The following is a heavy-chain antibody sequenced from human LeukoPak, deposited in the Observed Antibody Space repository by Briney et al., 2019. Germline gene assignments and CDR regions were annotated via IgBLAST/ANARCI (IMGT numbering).Heavy chain of an antibody. CDR3: ARDRTHDSSGPWVYYGMDV. CDR1: GGTFTSYA. Sequence: SVKVSCKPSGGTFTSYAISWVRQAPGQGLEWMGSIIPILGIANYAQKFQGRVTITTDKATSTAYMELSSLRSEDTAVYYCARDRTHDSSGPWVYYGMDVWGQGTTVTVSS. V-gene: IGHV1-69*04. J-gene: IGHJ6*02. D-gene: IGHD3-22*01. CDR2: IIPILGIA.